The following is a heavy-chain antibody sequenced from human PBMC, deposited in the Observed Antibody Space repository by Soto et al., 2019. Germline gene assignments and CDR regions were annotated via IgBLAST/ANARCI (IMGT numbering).Heavy chain of an antibody. CDR2: ISGSGGST. Sequence: GGSLRLSCAASGFTFSSYAMSWVRQAPGKGLEWVSAISGSGGSTYYADSVKGRLTISRDNSKNTLDLQMNSLRAEDTAVYYCATSGSLWANIGYWGQGTLVTVSS. V-gene: IGHV3-23*01. D-gene: IGHD3-16*01. CDR1: GFTFSSYA. CDR3: ATSGSLWANIGY. J-gene: IGHJ4*02.